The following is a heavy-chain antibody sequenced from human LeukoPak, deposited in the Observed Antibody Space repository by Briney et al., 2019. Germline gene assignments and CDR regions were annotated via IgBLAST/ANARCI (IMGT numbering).Heavy chain of an antibody. D-gene: IGHD1-1*01. Sequence: GASVKVSCKASGYTFTGYYMHWVRQAPGQGLERMEWINPNSGGTNYAQKFQGRVTMTRDTSISTAYMELSRLRSDDTAVYYCARDKATGTTGRFDPWGQGTLVTVSS. CDR2: INPNSGGT. J-gene: IGHJ5*02. CDR3: ARDKATGTTGRFDP. V-gene: IGHV1-2*02. CDR1: GYTFTGYY.